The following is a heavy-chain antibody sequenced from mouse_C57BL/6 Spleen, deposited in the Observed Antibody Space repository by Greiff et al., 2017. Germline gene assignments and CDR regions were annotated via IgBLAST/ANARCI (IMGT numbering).Heavy chain of an antibody. D-gene: IGHD2-10*02. J-gene: IGHJ4*01. CDR2: IYPGNSDT. CDR1: GYTFTSYW. V-gene: IGHV1-5*01. CDR3: TRETYGNYRRAMDY. Sequence: EVHLVESGTVLARPGASVKMSCKTSGYTFTSYWMHWVKQRPGQGLEWIGAIYPGNSDTSYNQKFKGKAKLTAVTSASTAYMELSSLTNEDSAVYYCTRETYGNYRRAMDYWCQGTSVTVSS.